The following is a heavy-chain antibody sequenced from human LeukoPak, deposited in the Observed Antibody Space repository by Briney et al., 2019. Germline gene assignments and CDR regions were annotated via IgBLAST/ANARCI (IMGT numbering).Heavy chain of an antibody. CDR3: ARDPINIATAGNGSDY. CDR1: GFTLSSYA. V-gene: IGHV3-23*01. CDR2: TSSSDSGK. Sequence: GGSLRLSCVVSGFTLSSYAMSWVRQAPGKGLEWVAATSSSDSGKYHADSVRGRFTISRDNSKNTVYLQMNSLRAEDTAVYYCARDPINIATAGNGSDYWGQGTLVTVSS. D-gene: IGHD6-13*01. J-gene: IGHJ4*02.